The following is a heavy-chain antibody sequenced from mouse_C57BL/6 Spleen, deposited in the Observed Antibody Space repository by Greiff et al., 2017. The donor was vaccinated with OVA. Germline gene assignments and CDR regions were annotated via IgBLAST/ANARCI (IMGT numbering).Heavy chain of an antibody. CDR3: AISPPGTLWYAMDY. Sequence: QVQLQQPGAELVKPGASVKMSCKASGYTFTSYWITWVKQRPGQGLEWIGDIYPGSGSTNYNEKFKSKATLTVDTSSSTAYMQLSSLTSEDSAVYYCAISPPGTLWYAMDYWGQGTSVTVSS. J-gene: IGHJ4*01. CDR1: GYTFTSYW. D-gene: IGHD1-1*01. CDR2: IYPGSGST. V-gene: IGHV1-55*01.